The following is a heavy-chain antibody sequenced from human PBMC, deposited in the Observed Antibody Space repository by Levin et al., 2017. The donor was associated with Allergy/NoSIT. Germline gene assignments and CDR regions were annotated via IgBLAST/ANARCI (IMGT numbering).Heavy chain of an antibody. V-gene: IGHV3-33*01. CDR3: ARDLSRDGYNYPIDEVLDY. D-gene: IGHD5-24*01. CDR2: IWYDGSNK. Sequence: GESLKISCAASGFNFSSYGMHWVRQAPGKGLEWVAVIWYDGSNKYYADSVKGRFTISRDNSKNTLYLQMNSLRAEDTAVYYCARDLSRDGYNYPIDEVLDYWGQGTLVTVSS. J-gene: IGHJ4*02. CDR1: GFNFSSYG.